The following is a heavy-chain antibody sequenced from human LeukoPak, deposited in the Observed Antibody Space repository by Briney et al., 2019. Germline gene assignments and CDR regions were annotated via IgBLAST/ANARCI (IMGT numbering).Heavy chain of an antibody. CDR2: IYRRGTT. CDR1: GYSISSGYF. J-gene: IGHJ4*02. Sequence: PSETLSLTCVVPGYSISSGYFWGWIRQPPGNGLEWIGSIYRRGTTYYNPSLKSRVTIPLDTSKNQFSLNLSSVTAADTAVYYCARAGSGYPDYWGQGTLVTVSS. CDR3: ARAGSGYPDY. D-gene: IGHD3-22*01. V-gene: IGHV4-38-2*01.